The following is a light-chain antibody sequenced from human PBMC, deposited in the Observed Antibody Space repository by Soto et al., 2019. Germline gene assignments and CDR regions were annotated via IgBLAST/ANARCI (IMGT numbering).Light chain of an antibody. Sequence: DIVMTQSPDSLAVSLGERATINCKSSQSVLYSSNNKNYLAWYQQKPGQPPKLLIYWASTRESGVPDRFSGSGPVTDFTLAISGLQAEDVAVYYCQQYYSTPWSFGQGTKVEIK. J-gene: IGKJ1*01. CDR1: QSVLYSSNNKNY. CDR3: QQYYSTPWS. CDR2: WAS. V-gene: IGKV4-1*01.